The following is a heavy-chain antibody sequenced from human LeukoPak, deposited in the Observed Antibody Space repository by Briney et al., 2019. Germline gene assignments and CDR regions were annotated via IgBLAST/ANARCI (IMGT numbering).Heavy chain of an antibody. CDR1: GFTFSSYA. Sequence: PGGSLRLSCAASGFTFSSYAVSWVRQAPGQGLEWMGRIIPILGIANYAQKFQGRVTITADKSTSTAYMELSSLRSEDTAVYYCARDIRYCSSTSCQFDYWGQGTLVTVSS. D-gene: IGHD2-2*01. CDR2: IIPILGIA. CDR3: ARDIRYCSSTSCQFDY. V-gene: IGHV1-69*04. J-gene: IGHJ4*02.